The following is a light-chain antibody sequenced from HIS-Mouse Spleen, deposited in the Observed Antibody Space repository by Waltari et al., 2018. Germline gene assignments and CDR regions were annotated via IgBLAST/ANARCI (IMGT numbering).Light chain of an antibody. Sequence: QSALTQPPSVSGSPGQSVTISCTGTSSDVGSYNRVSASQQPPGTAPKLMIYEVSNRPSGVPDRFTGSKSGNTASLTSSGLQAEDEADYYCSSYTSSSTVFGTGTKVTVL. CDR1: SSDVGSYNR. V-gene: IGLV2-18*02. CDR2: EVS. J-gene: IGLJ1*01. CDR3: SSYTSSSTV.